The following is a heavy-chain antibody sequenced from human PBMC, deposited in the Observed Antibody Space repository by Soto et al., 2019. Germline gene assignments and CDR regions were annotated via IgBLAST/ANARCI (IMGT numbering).Heavy chain of an antibody. Sequence: ASVKVSCKVSGYTLTELSMHWVRQAPGKGLEWMGGFDPEDGETIYAQKFQGRVTMTEDTSTDTAYMELSSLRSEDTAVYYCATAITMIVVAADDFDIWGQGTMVTVSS. J-gene: IGHJ3*02. V-gene: IGHV1-24*01. D-gene: IGHD3-22*01. CDR3: ATAITMIVVAADDFDI. CDR2: FDPEDGET. CDR1: GYTLTELS.